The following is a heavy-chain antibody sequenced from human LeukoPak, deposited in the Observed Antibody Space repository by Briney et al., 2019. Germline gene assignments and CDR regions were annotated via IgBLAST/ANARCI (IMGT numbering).Heavy chain of an antibody. D-gene: IGHD5-18*01. CDR1: GFTLRRYS. Sequence: GGSLRLSCAASGFTLRRYSMHWVRQAPGKGLEYVSAISSNGGSTYYANSVKGRFTISRDNSKNTLYLQINSLRAEDTAVYYCAREGGRGYNYGYRDYWGQGTLVTVSS. CDR3: AREGGRGYNYGYRDY. J-gene: IGHJ4*02. V-gene: IGHV3-64*01. CDR2: ISSNGGST.